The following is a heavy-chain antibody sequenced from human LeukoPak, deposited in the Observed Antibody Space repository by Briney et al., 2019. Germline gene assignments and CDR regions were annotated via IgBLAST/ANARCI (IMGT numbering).Heavy chain of an antibody. Sequence: SETLSLTCTVSGGSISSYYWSWIRQPPGKGLEWIGYIYYGGSTNYNPSLKSRVTISVDTSKNQFSLKLSSVTAADTAVYYCARQDYGYYYYYGMDVWGQGTTVTVSS. J-gene: IGHJ6*02. V-gene: IGHV4-59*08. D-gene: IGHD4-17*01. CDR1: GGSISSYY. CDR3: ARQDYGYYYYYGMDV. CDR2: IYYGGST.